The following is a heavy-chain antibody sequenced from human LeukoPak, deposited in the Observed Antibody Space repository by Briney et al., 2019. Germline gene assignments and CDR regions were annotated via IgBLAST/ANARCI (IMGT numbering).Heavy chain of an antibody. V-gene: IGHV3-48*02. CDR2: ISRSSSTI. CDR1: GFTFSSYT. CDR3: ARDSASGSYRHAFDI. J-gene: IGHJ3*02. D-gene: IGHD1-26*01. Sequence: GGSLRLSCAASGFTFSSYTMNWVRQAPGKGLEWVSYISRSSSTISYADSVKGRFTISRDNGKNSLYLQMNSLRDEDTAVYYCARDSASGSYRHAFDIWGQGTMVTVSS.